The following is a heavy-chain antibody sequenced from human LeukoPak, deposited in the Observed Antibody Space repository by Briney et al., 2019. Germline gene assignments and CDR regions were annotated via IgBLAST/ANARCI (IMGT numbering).Heavy chain of an antibody. D-gene: IGHD6-13*01. J-gene: IGHJ4*02. CDR2: ISGSGGST. Sequence: PGGSLRLSCAASGFTVSNNYMSWVRQAPGKGLEWVSAISGSGGSTYYADSVKGRFTISRDNSKNTLYLQMNSLRAEDTAVYYCACSSSTGYYFDYWGQGTLVTVSS. V-gene: IGHV3-23*01. CDR3: ACSSSTGYYFDY. CDR1: GFTVSNNY.